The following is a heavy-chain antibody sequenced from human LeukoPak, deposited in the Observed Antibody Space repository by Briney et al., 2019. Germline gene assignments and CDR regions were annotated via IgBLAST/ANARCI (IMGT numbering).Heavy chain of an antibody. CDR3: ARDRGEYSPNWFDP. D-gene: IGHD2/OR15-2a*01. Sequence: PGGSLRLSCAASGFTFSSYAMHWVRQAPGKGLEWVAVISYDGSNKYYADSVKGRFTISRDNSKNTLYLQMNSLRAEDTAVYYCARDRGEYSPNWFDPWGQGTLVTVSS. CDR2: ISYDGSNK. CDR1: GFTFSSYA. J-gene: IGHJ5*02. V-gene: IGHV3-30*04.